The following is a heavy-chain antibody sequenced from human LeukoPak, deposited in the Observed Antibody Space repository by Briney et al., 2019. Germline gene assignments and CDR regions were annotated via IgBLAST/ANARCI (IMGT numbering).Heavy chain of an antibody. CDR1: GFTFSSYS. J-gene: IGHJ3*02. CDR2: ISSSSSYI. D-gene: IGHD3-10*01. CDR3: ARSGPGDAFDI. Sequence: PGGSLRLSCAASGFTFSSYSMNWVRQAPGKGLEWVSSISSSSSYIYYADSVKGRFNISRDNAKNSLYLQMNSLRAEDTAVYYCARSGPGDAFDIWGQGTMVTVSS. V-gene: IGHV3-21*01.